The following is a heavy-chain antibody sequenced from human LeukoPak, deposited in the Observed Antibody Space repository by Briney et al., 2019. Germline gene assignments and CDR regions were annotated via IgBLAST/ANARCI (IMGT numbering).Heavy chain of an antibody. CDR3: ARWKYYYDSSGSLYFDY. D-gene: IGHD3-22*01. Sequence: GGFLRLSCAASGFTFSSNYMSWVRQAPGKGLEWISVIHSDGGTYYADSVKGRFTISRHISKNTLYLQMNSLRAEDTAVYYCARWKYYYDSSGSLYFDYWGQGTLVTVSS. CDR1: GFTFSSNY. V-gene: IGHV3-53*04. CDR2: IHSDGGT. J-gene: IGHJ4*02.